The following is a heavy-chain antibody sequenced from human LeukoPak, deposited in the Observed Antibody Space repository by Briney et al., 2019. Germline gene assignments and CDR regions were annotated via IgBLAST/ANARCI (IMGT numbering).Heavy chain of an antibody. D-gene: IGHD3-3*01. CDR3: ARVPYYDFWSGYYTYYMDV. Sequence: SQTLSLTCAISGDSVSSNSAAWNWIRQSPSRGLEWLGRTYYRSKWYNDYAVSVKSRITINPDTSKNQFSLQLNSVTPEDTAVYYCARVPYYDFWSGYYTYYMDVWGKGTTVTVSS. J-gene: IGHJ6*03. V-gene: IGHV6-1*01. CDR2: TYYRSKWYN. CDR1: GDSVSSNSAA.